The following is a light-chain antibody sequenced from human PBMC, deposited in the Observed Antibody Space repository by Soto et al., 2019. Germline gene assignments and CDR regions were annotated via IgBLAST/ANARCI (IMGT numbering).Light chain of an antibody. Sequence: SYELTQPPSVSVAPGKTARITCGGNNIGSKSVHWYQQKPGQAPVLVIYFDSDRPSGIPERFSGSNSGNTATLTITRVEAGDEADYSCQVWNTSGDHPVFGGGTKVTVL. CDR2: FDS. V-gene: IGLV3-21*04. CDR1: NIGSKS. CDR3: QVWNTSGDHPV. J-gene: IGLJ3*02.